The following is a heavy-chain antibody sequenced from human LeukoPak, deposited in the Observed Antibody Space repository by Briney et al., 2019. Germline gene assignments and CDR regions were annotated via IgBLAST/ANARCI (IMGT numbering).Heavy chain of an antibody. CDR3: AKGLRELWGDAFDM. Sequence: GSLRLSCAASGFTFSSYGMSWVRQPPGKGLEWVSGIRGSGSNTDYVGSVKGRFAVSRDNSKNTLYLQMNSLRAEDTAVYYCAKGLRELWGDAFDMWGQGTMVTVSS. J-gene: IGHJ3*02. CDR1: GFTFSSYG. V-gene: IGHV3-23*01. D-gene: IGHD3-16*01. CDR2: IRGSGSNT.